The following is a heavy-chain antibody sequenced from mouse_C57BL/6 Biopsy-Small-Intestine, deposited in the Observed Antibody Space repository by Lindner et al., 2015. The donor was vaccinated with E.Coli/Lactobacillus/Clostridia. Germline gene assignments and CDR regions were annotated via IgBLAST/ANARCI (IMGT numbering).Heavy chain of an antibody. J-gene: IGHJ4*01. D-gene: IGHD1-1*01. CDR3: ARGFATFRGIENY. Sequence: VKVSCKASGYTFTNSPLNWVRQAPGRGLEWMGWINTKTGNPTYAQGFAGRFVFSLDTSVSTAFLQISSLKAEDTAVYYCARGFATFRGIENYWGQGTLVTVSS. CDR1: GYTFTNSP. V-gene: IGHV9-3*02. CDR2: INTKTGNP.